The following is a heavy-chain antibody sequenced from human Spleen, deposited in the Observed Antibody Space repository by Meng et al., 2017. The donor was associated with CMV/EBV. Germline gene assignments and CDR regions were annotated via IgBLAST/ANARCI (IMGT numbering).Heavy chain of an antibody. CDR2: IYYSGSI. J-gene: IGHJ4*02. CDR3: ARGKGCSSTSCHLRRVDY. D-gene: IGHD2-2*01. V-gene: IGHV4-39*07. CDR1: SGSISSNVYY. Sequence: GSLRLSCTVSSGSISSNVYYWGWIRQPPGKGLEWIGSIYYSGSIYYNPSLKSRVTISVDTSKNQFSLKLTSVTAADTAVYYCARGKGCSSTSCHLRRVDYWGQGTLVTVSS.